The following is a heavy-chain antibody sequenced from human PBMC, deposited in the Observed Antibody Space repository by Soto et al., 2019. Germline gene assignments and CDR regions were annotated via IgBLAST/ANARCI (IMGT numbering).Heavy chain of an antibody. D-gene: IGHD2-21*02. CDR3: ASQDCGGDCSAHYYYYYGMDV. V-gene: IGHV3-53*01. CDR2: IYSGGST. CDR1: GFTVSSNY. Sequence: LRLSCAASGFTVSSNYMSWVRQAPGKGLEWVSVIYSGGSTYYADSVKGRFTISRDNSKNTLYLQMNSLRAEDTAVYYCASQDCGGDCSAHYYYYYGMDVWGQGTTVTVSS. J-gene: IGHJ6*02.